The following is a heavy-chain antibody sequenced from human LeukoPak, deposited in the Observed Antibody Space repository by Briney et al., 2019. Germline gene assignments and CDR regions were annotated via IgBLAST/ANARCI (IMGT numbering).Heavy chain of an antibody. J-gene: IGHJ5*02. CDR3: ARDRGRTAAGRYNWFDP. D-gene: IGHD6-13*01. CDR1: GDSFSSNSAA. CDR2: TYYRSKWYN. Sequence: SQTLSLTCAISGDSFSSNSAAWNWIRQSPSRGLEWLGRTYYRSKWYNDYAVSVKSRITINPDTSKNQFSLQLNSVTPEDTAVYYCARDRGRTAAGRYNWFDPWGQGTLVTVSS. V-gene: IGHV6-1*01.